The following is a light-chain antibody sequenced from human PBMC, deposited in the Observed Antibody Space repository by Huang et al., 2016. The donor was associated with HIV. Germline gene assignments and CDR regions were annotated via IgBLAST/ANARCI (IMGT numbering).Light chain of an antibody. CDR2: DVS. CDR1: QGVSGY. V-gene: IGKV3-11*01. J-gene: IGKJ4*01. Sequence: EIVLTQSPATLSLSPGERATLSCRASQGVSGYLAWYQQTPGQAPRLLLYDVSTRAPGIPGRFSGSGSGTDFTLTISSLEPEDFAVYYCQQRRSWPLTFGGGTKVEIK. CDR3: QQRRSWPLT.